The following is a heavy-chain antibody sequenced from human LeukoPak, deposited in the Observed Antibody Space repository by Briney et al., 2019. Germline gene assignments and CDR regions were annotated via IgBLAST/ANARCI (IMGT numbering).Heavy chain of an antibody. Sequence: GGSLRLSCAASVFTYSSYEMNWVRQAPGKGLEGVSYISSSGSTIYYADSVKGRFTISRDNAENSLYLQMNSLRADDTAVYYCARDLGYGALDPWGQGTLVTVSS. J-gene: IGHJ5*02. D-gene: IGHD4-17*01. CDR2: ISSSGSTI. CDR3: ARDLGYGALDP. V-gene: IGHV3-48*03. CDR1: VFTYSSYE.